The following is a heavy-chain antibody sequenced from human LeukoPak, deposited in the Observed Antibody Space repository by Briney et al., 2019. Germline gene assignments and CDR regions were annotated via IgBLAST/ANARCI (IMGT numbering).Heavy chain of an antibody. Sequence: PGGSLRLSCAASGFTFSSYSMNRVRQAPGKGLEWVSSISSSSSYRYYADSVKGRFTISRDNAKNSLYLQMNSLRAEDTAVYYCAKDISSGSPNWFDPWGQGPLLTVSS. CDR3: AKDISSGSPNWFDP. D-gene: IGHD6-19*01. V-gene: IGHV3-21*04. CDR1: GFTFSSYS. J-gene: IGHJ5*02. CDR2: ISSSSSYR.